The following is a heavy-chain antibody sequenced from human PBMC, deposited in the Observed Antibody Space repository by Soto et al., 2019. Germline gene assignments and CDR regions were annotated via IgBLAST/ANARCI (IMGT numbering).Heavy chain of an antibody. J-gene: IGHJ4*02. CDR2: TRNKASSYTT. CDR3: AREGSSSGPDYEY. CDR1: GFSFSDYY. V-gene: IGHV3-72*01. D-gene: IGHD3-22*01. Sequence: GGSLRLSCAASGFSFSDYYINWVRQAPGKGLEWVGRTRNKASSYTTNYTAFVKSRFTISRDDSKNLIYLQMNSLKYEDTAVYYCAREGSSSGPDYEYWGQGT.